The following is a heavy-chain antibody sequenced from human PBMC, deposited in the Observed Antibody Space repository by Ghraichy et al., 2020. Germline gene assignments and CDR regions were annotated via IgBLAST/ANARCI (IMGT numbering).Heavy chain of an antibody. V-gene: IGHV4-30-4*01. Sequence: SETLSLTCTVSGGSISSGDYYWSWIRQPPGKGLEWIGYIYYSGSTYYNPSLKSRVTISVDTSKNQFSLKLSSVTAADTAVYYCARDIVVVPAAYYYGMDVWGQGTTVTVSS. CDR2: IYYSGST. CDR3: ARDIVVVPAAYYYGMDV. D-gene: IGHD2-2*01. CDR1: GGSISSGDYY. J-gene: IGHJ6*02.